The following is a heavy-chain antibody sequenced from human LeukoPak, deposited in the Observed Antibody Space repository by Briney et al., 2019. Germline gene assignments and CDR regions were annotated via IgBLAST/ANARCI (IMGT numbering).Heavy chain of an antibody. CDR3: ARVAGPIVLMVYAIHKRGNWFDP. CDR2: IYTSGST. V-gene: IGHV4-61*02. CDR1: GGSISSGSYY. D-gene: IGHD2-8*01. J-gene: IGHJ5*02. Sequence: SQTLSLTCTVSGGSISSGSYYWSWIRQPAGKGLEWIGRIYTSGSTNYNPSLKSRVTISVDTSKNQFSLKLSSVTAADTAVYYCARVAGPIVLMVYAIHKRGNWFDPWGQGTLVTVSS.